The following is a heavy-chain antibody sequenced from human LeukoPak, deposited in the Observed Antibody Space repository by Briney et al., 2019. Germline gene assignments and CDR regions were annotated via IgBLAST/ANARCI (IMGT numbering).Heavy chain of an antibody. V-gene: IGHV5-51*01. CDR1: GYSFTSYW. CDR2: IYPGDSDT. D-gene: IGHD2-2*03. Sequence: GESLKISCKGSGYSFTSYWIGWVRQMPGKGLEWMGIIYPGDSDTRYSPSFQGQVTNSADKSVSTAYLQWSSLKASDTVMYYCARRYFVGYCSSTSCYKGAFDLWGQGTMVTVSS. CDR3: ARRYFVGYCSSTSCYKGAFDL. J-gene: IGHJ3*01.